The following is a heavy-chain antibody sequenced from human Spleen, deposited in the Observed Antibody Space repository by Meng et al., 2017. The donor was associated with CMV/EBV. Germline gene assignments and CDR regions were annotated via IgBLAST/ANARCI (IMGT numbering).Heavy chain of an antibody. V-gene: IGHV4-4*02. J-gene: IGHJ4*02. CDR2: IYISEKT. CDR1: GGSITNNW. CDR3: ARVGTYSGTYPTGYFDS. Sequence: LSCAVSGGSITNNWWSWVRQPPGRGLEWIGEIYISEKTNYNPSLTSRLTISIERSKNQFSLKLSSVTAADTAVYYCARVGTYSGTYPTGYFDSWGQGTLVTVSS. D-gene: IGHD1-26*01.